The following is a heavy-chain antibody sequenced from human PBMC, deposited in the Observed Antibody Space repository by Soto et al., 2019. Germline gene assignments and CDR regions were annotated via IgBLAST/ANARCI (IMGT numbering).Heavy chain of an antibody. CDR3: ASSQPTLITMVRGVIIQAPDY. Sequence: GGSLSLSCAASGFTVSSNYMSWVRQAPGKGLEWVSVIYSGGSTYYADSVKGRFTISRDNSKNTLYLQMNSLRAEDTAVYYCASSQPTLITMVRGVIIQAPDYWGQGTLVTVSS. CDR1: GFTVSSNY. J-gene: IGHJ4*02. D-gene: IGHD3-10*01. CDR2: IYSGGST. V-gene: IGHV3-66*01.